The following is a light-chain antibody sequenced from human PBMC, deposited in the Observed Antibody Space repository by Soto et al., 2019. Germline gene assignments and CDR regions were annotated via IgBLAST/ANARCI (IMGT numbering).Light chain of an antibody. CDR2: DTS. CDR1: QGIGDT. CDR3: QPYNNWPLT. J-gene: IGKJ4*01. Sequence: EFVMRQFAATLSVFPGEGATLSCRASQGIGDTLAWYQHKPGQTPRLLIYDTSTRATGVPTRFSGSRSGAEFTLTINSLQSEDFAVYYCQPYNNWPLTFGGGTKVDIK. V-gene: IGKV3-15*01.